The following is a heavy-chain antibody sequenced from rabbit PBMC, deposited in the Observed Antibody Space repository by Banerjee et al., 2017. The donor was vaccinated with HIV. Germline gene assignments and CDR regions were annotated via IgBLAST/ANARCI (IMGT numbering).Heavy chain of an antibody. J-gene: IGHJ3*01. V-gene: IGHV1S43*01. CDR1: GIDFSSSYY. Sequence: PGGSLTLSCKASGIDFSSSYYMCWVRQAPGKGLEWSACIHTDSSGTTRYASWVNGRFTISSHNAQNTLYLQLNSLAAADTATYFCARSYDDYDARLDLWGQGTLVTVS. CDR2: IHTDSSGTT. CDR3: ARSYDDYDARLDL. D-gene: IGHD2-1*01.